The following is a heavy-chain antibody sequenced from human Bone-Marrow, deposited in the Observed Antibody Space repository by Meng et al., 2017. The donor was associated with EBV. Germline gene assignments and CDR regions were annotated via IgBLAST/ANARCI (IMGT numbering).Heavy chain of an antibody. J-gene: IGHJ4*02. V-gene: IGHV1-46*01. Sequence: QVQHVQSGAEVKKAGDSVNVFCKASGDTFTSYYMHWVRQAPGQGLEWMGIINPSGGSTSYAQKFQGRVTMTRDTSTSTVYMELSSLRSEDTAVYYCARGPFWGFLEWLSPFDYWGQGTLVTVSS. CDR1: GDTFTSYY. CDR2: INPSGGST. D-gene: IGHD3-3*01. CDR3: ARGPFWGFLEWLSPFDY.